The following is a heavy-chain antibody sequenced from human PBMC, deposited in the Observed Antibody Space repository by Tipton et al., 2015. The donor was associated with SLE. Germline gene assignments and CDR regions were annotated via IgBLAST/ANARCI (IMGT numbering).Heavy chain of an antibody. CDR2: MNPNSGNT. D-gene: IGHD6-13*01. Sequence: QVQLVQSGAEVKKPGASVKVSCKASGYTFTSYDINWVRQATGQGLEWMGWMNPNSGNTGYAQKFQGRVTITGNTSISTAYMELSSLRSEDTAVYYCAGGKEAAAGNQNAFDIWGQGTMVTVSS. CDR3: AGGKEAAAGNQNAFDI. CDR1: GYTFTSYD. V-gene: IGHV1-8*03. J-gene: IGHJ3*02.